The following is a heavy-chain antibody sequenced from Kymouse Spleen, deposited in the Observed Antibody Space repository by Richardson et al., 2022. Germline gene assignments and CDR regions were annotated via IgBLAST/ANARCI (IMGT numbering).Heavy chain of an antibody. CDR3: AKEGWFGELSFDY. J-gene: IGHJ4*02. D-gene: IGHD3-10*01. V-gene: IGHV3-9*01. CDR2: ISWNSGSI. Sequence: EVQLVESGGGLVQPGRSLRLSCAASGFTFDDYAMHWVRQAPGKGLEWVSGISWNSGSIGYADSVKGRFTISRDNAKNSLYLQMNSLRAEDTALYYCAKEGWFGELSFDYWGQGTLVTVSS. CDR1: GFTFDDYA.